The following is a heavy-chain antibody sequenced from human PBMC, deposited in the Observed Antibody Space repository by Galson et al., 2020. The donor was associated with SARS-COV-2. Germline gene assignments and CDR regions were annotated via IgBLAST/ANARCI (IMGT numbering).Heavy chain of an antibody. J-gene: IGHJ6*02. CDR2: IIPIFGTA. V-gene: IGHV1-69*13. D-gene: IGHD4-17*01. Sequence: SVKVSCKASGDTFSSYAISWVRQAPGQGLEWMGGIIPIFGTANYAQKFQGRVTITADESTSTAYMELSSLRSEDTAVYYCAITTVVTWRFYYYYGMDVWGQGTTVTVSS. CDR3: AITTVVTWRFYYYYGMDV. CDR1: GDTFSSYA.